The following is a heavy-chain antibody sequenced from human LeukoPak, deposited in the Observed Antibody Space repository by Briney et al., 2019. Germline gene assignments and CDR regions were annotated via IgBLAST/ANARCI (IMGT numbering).Heavy chain of an antibody. V-gene: IGHV4-59*08. CDR3: ARAQVDYNNGPGSRGYYSYGMDV. CDR1: GGSISSYY. D-gene: IGHD4-11*01. Sequence: PSETLSLTCTVSGGSISSYYWSWIRQPPGKGLEWIGYIYYSGSTNYNPSLKSRVTISVDTSKNQFSLKLNSVTAADTAVYYCARAQVDYNNGPGSRGYYSYGMDVWGRGTTVTVSS. J-gene: IGHJ6*02. CDR2: IYYSGST.